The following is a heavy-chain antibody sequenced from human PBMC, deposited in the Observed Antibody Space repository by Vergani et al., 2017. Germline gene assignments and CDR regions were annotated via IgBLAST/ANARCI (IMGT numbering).Heavy chain of an antibody. Sequence: EVQLLESGGSLKQPGGSVRLSCAASGFTFSTYAMHWVRQAPGKGLEWVSALPGGGGSTYYADSFKGRFIISRDNSRDTLYLQMNSLRPEDTATYYCVKDAGSYENFFVSWGQGTLVTVSS. CDR3: VKDAGSYENFFVS. CDR1: GFTFSTYA. V-gene: IGHV3-23*01. CDR2: LPGGGGST. J-gene: IGHJ4*02. D-gene: IGHD1-26*01.